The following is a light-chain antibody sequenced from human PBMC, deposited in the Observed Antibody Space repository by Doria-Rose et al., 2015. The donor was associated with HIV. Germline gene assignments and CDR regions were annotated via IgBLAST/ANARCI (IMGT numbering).Light chain of an antibody. CDR3: CSYASSSTPL. Sequence: SPGPSLPISCTGTTSDVGSSKYVSWYQQHPGNAPKFIIYDVNKRPSGVSNRFSGSKSGNTASLTISGLQAEDEANYYCCSYASSSTPLFGGGTKLTVL. CDR2: DVN. J-gene: IGLJ2*01. V-gene: IGLV2-23*02. CDR1: TSDVGSSKY.